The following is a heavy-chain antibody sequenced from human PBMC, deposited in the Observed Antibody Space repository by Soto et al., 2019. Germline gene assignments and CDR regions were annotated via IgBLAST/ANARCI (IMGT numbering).Heavy chain of an antibody. D-gene: IGHD3-3*01. V-gene: IGHV1-46*01. CDR2: INPDDDTK. CDR1: GYTLTNYY. Sequence: ASVKVSCKASGYTLTNYYMHWVRQAPGQGLEWMGIINPDDDTKYYAQKFRGRVTMTRDTSTSTIYMELSSLRSEDTAEYYCARVINRFSQWLQDYWGQGTLVTVSS. J-gene: IGHJ4*02. CDR3: ARVINRFSQWLQDY.